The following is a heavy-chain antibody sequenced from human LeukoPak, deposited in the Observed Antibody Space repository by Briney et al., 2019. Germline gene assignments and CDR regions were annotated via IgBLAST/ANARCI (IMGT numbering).Heavy chain of an antibody. CDR2: TYYRSKWYN. V-gene: IGHV6-1*01. CDR1: GDSVTSNNGA. Sequence: SPTLSLTCAISGDSVTSNNGAWNWIRQSPARGLEGLGRTYYRSKWYNDYAGSLISRITISPDTSKNQFSLQLYSVTPEDTAVYYCARDVGTTGWHTFDYWGQGTLVTVSS. D-gene: IGHD3-9*01. CDR3: ARDVGTTGWHTFDY. J-gene: IGHJ4*02.